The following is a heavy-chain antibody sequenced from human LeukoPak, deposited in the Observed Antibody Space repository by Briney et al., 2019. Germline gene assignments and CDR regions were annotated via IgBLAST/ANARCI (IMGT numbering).Heavy chain of an antibody. V-gene: IGHV4-39*02. CDR3: ARGRRGSTMIVVVIPYGRRPDAFDI. J-gene: IGHJ3*02. D-gene: IGHD3-22*01. CDR1: GGSINSSSYY. Sequence: KTSETLSLTCTVSGGSINSSSYYWGWIRQPPGKGLEWIGSIFYGGSTYHNPSLKSRVTISVDTSKNHFSLRLSSVTAADTAVYYCARGRRGSTMIVVVIPYGRRPDAFDIWGQGTMVTVSS. CDR2: IFYGGST.